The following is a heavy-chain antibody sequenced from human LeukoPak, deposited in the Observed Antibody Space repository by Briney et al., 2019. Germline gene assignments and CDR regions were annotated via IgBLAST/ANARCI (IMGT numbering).Heavy chain of an antibody. Sequence: SGTLPLTCAVTGGSISNNWWTWVRQPPGKGLEWIGEISQSARTNYNPSLKSRVTMSIDKSRNQFSLRMSSVTAADAAVYYCAGVRLGNSGFSEYFEHWGQGTLVTVSS. J-gene: IGHJ1*01. CDR2: ISQSART. CDR3: AGVRLGNSGFSEYFEH. V-gene: IGHV4-4*02. CDR1: GGSISNNW. D-gene: IGHD3-16*01.